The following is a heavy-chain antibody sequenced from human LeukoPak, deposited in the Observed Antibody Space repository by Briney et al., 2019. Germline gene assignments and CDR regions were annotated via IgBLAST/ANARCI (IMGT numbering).Heavy chain of an antibody. Sequence: ASVKVSCKASGGTFSSYAISWVRQAPGEGLEWTGRIIPIFGAANYAQKFQGRITITTDESASTAYMELSSLRSEDTAVYYCASSSSGWYDDYWGQGTLVTVSS. J-gene: IGHJ4*02. CDR1: GGTFSSYA. CDR2: IIPIFGAA. D-gene: IGHD6-19*01. V-gene: IGHV1-69*05. CDR3: ASSSSGWYDDY.